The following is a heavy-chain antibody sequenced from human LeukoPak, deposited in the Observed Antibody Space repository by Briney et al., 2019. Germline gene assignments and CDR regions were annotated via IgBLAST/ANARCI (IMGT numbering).Heavy chain of an antibody. D-gene: IGHD5-18*01. J-gene: IGHJ3*02. CDR3: VGLYTAVAI. CDR1: GFTFSGSA. CDR2: IRSKANSYAT. Sequence: GGSLRLSCAASGFTFSGSAMHWVRQASGKGLEWVGRIRSKANSYATAYAASVKGRFTISRDDSKNTAYLQMNSLKTEDTAVYYCVGLYTAVAIWGQGTMVTVSS. V-gene: IGHV3-73*01.